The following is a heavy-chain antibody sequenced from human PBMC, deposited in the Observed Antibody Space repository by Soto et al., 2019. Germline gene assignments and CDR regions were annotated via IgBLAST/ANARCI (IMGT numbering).Heavy chain of an antibody. V-gene: IGHV3-48*02. D-gene: IGHD4-4*01. Sequence: EVQLVESGGGLVQPGGSLRLSCAASGFTFSSYSMNWVRQAPGKGLEWVSYISSSSSTIYYADSVKGRFTISRDIAKNSLYLQMNSLRDEDTAVYYCARDPSVTLPYNWFDPWGQGTLVTVSS. CDR2: ISSSSSTI. CDR3: ARDPSVTLPYNWFDP. CDR1: GFTFSSYS. J-gene: IGHJ5*02.